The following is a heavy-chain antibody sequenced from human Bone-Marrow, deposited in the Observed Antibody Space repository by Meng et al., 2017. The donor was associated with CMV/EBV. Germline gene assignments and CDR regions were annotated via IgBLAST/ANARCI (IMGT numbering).Heavy chain of an antibody. CDR3: ARDRYCSSTSCLGPGFDP. Sequence: SVKVSCKASGGTFSSYAISWVRQAPGQGLEWMGGIIPILGIANYAQKFQGRVTITTDESTSTAYMELSSLRSEDTAVYYCARDRYCSSTSCLGPGFDPWGQGTLVTVSS. CDR1: GGTFSSYA. V-gene: IGHV1-69*10. D-gene: IGHD2-2*01. J-gene: IGHJ5*02. CDR2: IIPILGIA.